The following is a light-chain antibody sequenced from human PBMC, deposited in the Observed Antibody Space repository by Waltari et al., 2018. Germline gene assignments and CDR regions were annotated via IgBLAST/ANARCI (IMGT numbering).Light chain of an antibody. V-gene: IGKV2-30*01. Sequence: EVVMTQSPLSLPVTLGQPASISCWSSQSLVTSDGNTYLNWFHQRPGQSPRRLIYQVSIRDSGVTDSFSGSGSGTDFTLKISRVEAVDVGVYYCMQGTRWSRTFGQGTKVEIK. CDR1: QSLVTSDGNTY. CDR2: QVS. CDR3: MQGTRWSRT. J-gene: IGKJ1*01.